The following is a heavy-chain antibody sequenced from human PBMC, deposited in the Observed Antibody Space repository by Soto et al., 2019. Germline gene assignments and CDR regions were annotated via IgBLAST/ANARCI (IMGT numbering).Heavy chain of an antibody. D-gene: IGHD3-10*01. Sequence: SETLSLTCAVSGGSVNTDYWWSWVRQPPGKGLEWIGEVHHSGTTNYIQSLTSRLTMSVDKSGNQVSLGLTSVTAADTAVYYCARGVYYRWVYWGQGTPVTVSS. CDR3: ARGVYYRWVY. CDR2: VHHSGTT. J-gene: IGHJ4*02. V-gene: IGHV4-4*02. CDR1: GGSVNTDYW.